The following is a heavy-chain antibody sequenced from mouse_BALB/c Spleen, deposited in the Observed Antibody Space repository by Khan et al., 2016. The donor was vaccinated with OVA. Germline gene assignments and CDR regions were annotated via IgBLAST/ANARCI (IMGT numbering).Heavy chain of an antibody. J-gene: IGHJ2*01. CDR3: ASGNYYEYYFDY. D-gene: IGHD1-1*01. V-gene: IGHV3-2*02. CDR1: GYSITSGYA. CDR2: ISYSGVT. Sequence: EVQLQESGPGLVKPSQSLSLTCTVTGYSITSGYAWNWIRQFPGNKLEWMGYISYSGVTSYTPSLKSRISITRDTSKNQFFLQLNSVTTEDTATYCGASGNYYEYYFDYWGQGTTLTVSS.